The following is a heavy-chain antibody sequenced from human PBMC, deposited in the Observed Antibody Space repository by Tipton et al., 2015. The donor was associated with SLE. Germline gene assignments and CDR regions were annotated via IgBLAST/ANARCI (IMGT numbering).Heavy chain of an antibody. CDR3: ARVDYYYYYMDV. CDR2: IYYSGST. CDR1: GGSISSGGYY. Sequence: TLSLTCTVSGGSISSGGYYWSWIRQHPGKGLEWIGYIYYSGSTYYNPSLKSRVTISVDTSKNQFSLKLSSVTAADTAVYYCARVDYYYYYMDVWGKGTTVTVSS. V-gene: IGHV4-31*03. J-gene: IGHJ6*03.